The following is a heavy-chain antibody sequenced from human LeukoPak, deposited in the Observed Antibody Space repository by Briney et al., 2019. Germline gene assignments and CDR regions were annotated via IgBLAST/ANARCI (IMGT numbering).Heavy chain of an antibody. J-gene: IGHJ4*02. CDR1: GYTFTGYY. Sequence: GASVKVSCKASGYTFTGYYMHWVRQAPGQGLEWMGRINPNSGGTNYAQKFQGRVTMTRDTSISTAYVELSRLRSDDTAVYYCARDFPIVVVTGGDYWGQGTLVTVSS. D-gene: IGHD2-21*02. CDR3: ARDFPIVVVTGGDY. CDR2: INPNSGGT. V-gene: IGHV1-2*06.